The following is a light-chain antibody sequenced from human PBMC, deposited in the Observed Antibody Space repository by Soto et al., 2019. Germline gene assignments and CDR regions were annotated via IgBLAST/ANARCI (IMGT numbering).Light chain of an antibody. J-gene: IGKJ5*01. CDR1: QTVSSNY. CDR3: QQYTGPPTT. Sequence: EIILTQSPDTLSLSPGERATLSCRASQTVSSNYLAWCQQRPGQAPRLLIYGASTRAAGIPDRFSGSGSGTDFTLTITRIETEDSAVYFCQQYTGPPTTFGQG. CDR2: GAS. V-gene: IGKV3-20*01.